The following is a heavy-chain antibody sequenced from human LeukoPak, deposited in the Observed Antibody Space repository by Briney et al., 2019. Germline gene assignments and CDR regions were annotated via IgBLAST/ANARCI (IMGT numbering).Heavy chain of an antibody. D-gene: IGHD3-22*01. Sequence: GGSLRLSCAASGFTFSSYSMNWVRQAPGKGLEWVSSISSSSSYIYYADSVKGRFTISRDNSKNTLYLQMNSLRAEDTAVYYCAREMRKNYYDSSGSDYWGQGTLITVSS. CDR2: ISSSSSYI. CDR3: AREMRKNYYDSSGSDY. J-gene: IGHJ4*02. CDR1: GFTFSSYS. V-gene: IGHV3-21*01.